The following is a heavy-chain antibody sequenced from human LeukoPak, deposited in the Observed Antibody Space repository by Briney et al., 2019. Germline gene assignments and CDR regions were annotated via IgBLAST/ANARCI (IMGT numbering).Heavy chain of an antibody. J-gene: IGHJ3*02. V-gene: IGHV1-46*01. CDR1: GYTFSSYY. Sequence: ASVKVSCKASGYTFSSYYMHWVRQAPGQGLEWMGIINPSGGSTSYAQKFQGRVTTTRDMSTSTVYMELSSLRSEDTAVYYCARSDYVWGSYRHDAFDIWGQGTMVTVSS. D-gene: IGHD3-16*02. CDR2: INPSGGST. CDR3: ARSDYVWGSYRHDAFDI.